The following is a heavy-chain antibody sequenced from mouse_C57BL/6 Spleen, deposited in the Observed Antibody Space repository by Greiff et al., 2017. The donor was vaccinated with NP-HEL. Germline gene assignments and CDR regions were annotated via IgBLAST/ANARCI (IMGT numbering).Heavy chain of an antibody. CDR1: GFNIKDDY. Sequence: VQLQQSGAELVRPGASVKLSCTASGFNIKDDYMHWVKQRPEQGLEWIGWIDPENGDTEYASKFQGKATITADTSSNTAYLQLSSLTSEDTAVYYCTTYDYDYWFAYWGQGTLVTVSA. CDR2: IDPENGDT. CDR3: TTYDYDYWFAY. D-gene: IGHD2-4*01. J-gene: IGHJ3*01. V-gene: IGHV14-4*01.